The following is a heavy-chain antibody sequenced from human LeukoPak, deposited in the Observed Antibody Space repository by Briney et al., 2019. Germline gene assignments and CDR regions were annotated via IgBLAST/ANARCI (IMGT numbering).Heavy chain of an antibody. D-gene: IGHD3-16*01. CDR2: INPNSGGT. CDR1: GYTFTGYY. V-gene: IGHV1-2*02. Sequence: GASVKVSCKASGYTFTGYYMHWVRQAPGQGLEWMGWINPNSGGTNYAQKFQGRVTMTRDTSISTAYMELSRLRSDDTAVYYCAKGLLGVPGAYDIWGQGTLVSVSP. CDR3: AKGLLGVPGAYDI. J-gene: IGHJ3*02.